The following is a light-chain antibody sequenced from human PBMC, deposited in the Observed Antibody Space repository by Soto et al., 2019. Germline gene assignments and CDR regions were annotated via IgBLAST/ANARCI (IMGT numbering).Light chain of an antibody. V-gene: IGLV2-14*02. CDR3: TSYTNSNTYV. CDR2: EGF. J-gene: IGLJ1*01. Sequence: QSVLTQPASVSGSPAQSITISCTGSSSDVGGSGLVSWYQFHPGKAPKLLIFEGFKRPSGVSNRFSGSKSGNTASLTISGLQAEDEADYYCTSYTNSNTYVFGTGTQLTVL. CDR1: SSDVGGSGL.